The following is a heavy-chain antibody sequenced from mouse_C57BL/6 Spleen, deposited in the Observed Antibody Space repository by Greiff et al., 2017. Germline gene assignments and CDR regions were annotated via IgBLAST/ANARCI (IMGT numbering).Heavy chain of an antibody. J-gene: IGHJ2*01. Sequence: VQLQQPGAELVKPGASVKLSCKASGYTFTSYWMHWVKQRPGQGLEWIGMIHPNSGSTNYNEKIKSKATLTVDKSSSTAYMQLSSLTSEDSAVYYCARGGYDRAGDYWGQGTTLTVSS. V-gene: IGHV1-64*01. CDR1: GYTFTSYW. CDR3: ARGGYDRAGDY. D-gene: IGHD2-3*01. CDR2: IHPNSGST.